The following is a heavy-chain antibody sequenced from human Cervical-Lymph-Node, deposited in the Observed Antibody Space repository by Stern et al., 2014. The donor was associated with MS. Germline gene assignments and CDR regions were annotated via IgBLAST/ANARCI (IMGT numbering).Heavy chain of an antibody. V-gene: IGHV3-9*01. CDR2: LSWSSGSI. D-gene: IGHD6-19*01. J-gene: IGHJ6*02. CDR3: AKDVRVYSSGWFSGMDV. CDR1: GFTFDDYD. Sequence: VQLVESGGGLVQPGRSLRLSCVGSGFTFDDYDMHWVRQAPGKGLAWVSTLSWSSGSIGYADSVKGRFTTSRDNAKNSLYLQMNSLKPEDTALYYCAKDVRVYSSGWFSGMDVWGQGTTVTVSS.